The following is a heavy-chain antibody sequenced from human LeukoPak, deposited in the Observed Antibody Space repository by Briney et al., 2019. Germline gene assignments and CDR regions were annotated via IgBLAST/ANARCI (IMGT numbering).Heavy chain of an antibody. Sequence: APVKVSCKASEYPFINYDINWGRQATGQGLEWMGWMNPNSGNTGYAQRFQGRVTMTRNTSISTAYMEVSSLRSEDTAMYFCARGGGFSNVWFDADDYWGQGTLVTVSS. D-gene: IGHD6-19*01. CDR2: MNPNSGNT. J-gene: IGHJ4*02. CDR3: ARGGGFSNVWFDADDY. V-gene: IGHV1-8*01. CDR1: EYPFINYD.